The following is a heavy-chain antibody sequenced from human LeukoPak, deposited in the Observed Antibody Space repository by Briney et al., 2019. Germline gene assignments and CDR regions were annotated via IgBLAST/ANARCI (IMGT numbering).Heavy chain of an antibody. V-gene: IGHV3-33*01. J-gene: IGHJ3*02. CDR2: IWDDGTNK. Sequence: GGSLRLSCAASGFTFSTYGMHWVRQAPGKGLAWVAVIWDDGTNKYYADSVKGRYTISRDNSRNTLYLQMNSLRAEDTAVYYCARAEVPGAIKSGAFDIWGQGTMVTVSS. CDR1: GFTFSTYG. D-gene: IGHD2-2*01. CDR3: ARAEVPGAIKSGAFDI.